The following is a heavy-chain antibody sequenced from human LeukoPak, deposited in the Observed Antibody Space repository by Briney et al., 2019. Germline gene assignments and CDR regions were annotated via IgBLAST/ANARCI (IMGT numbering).Heavy chain of an antibody. J-gene: IGHJ4*02. V-gene: IGHV3-30-3*01. D-gene: IGHD2/OR15-2a*01. CDR2: ISYDGSNK. CDR3: ARDSISDY. CDR1: GFTFSSYA. Sequence: PGGSLRLSCAASGFTFSSYAMHWVRQAPGKGLEWVSVISYDGSNKYYADSVKGRFTISRDNSKTTLYLQMNSLRAEDTAVYYCARDSISDYWGQGTLVTVSS.